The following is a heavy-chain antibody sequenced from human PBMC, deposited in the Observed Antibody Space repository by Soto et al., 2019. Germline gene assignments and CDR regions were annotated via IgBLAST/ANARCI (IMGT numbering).Heavy chain of an antibody. V-gene: IGHV1-69*06. CDR2: IIPIFGTA. CDR3: ARDRGYGGNSLGWFDP. J-gene: IGHJ5*02. CDR1: GGTFSSYA. Sequence: QVKLVQSGAEVKKPGSSVKVSCKASGGTFSSYAISWVRQAPGQGLEWMGGIIPIFGTANYAQKFQGRVTITADKSTSTAYMELSSLRSEDTAVYYCARDRGYGGNSLGWFDPWGQGTLVTVSS. D-gene: IGHD4-17*01.